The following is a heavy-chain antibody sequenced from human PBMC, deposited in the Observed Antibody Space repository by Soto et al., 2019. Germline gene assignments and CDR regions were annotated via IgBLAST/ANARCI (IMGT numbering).Heavy chain of an antibody. CDR3: ASGQMGAFDI. Sequence: SQTLSRTCALPLVSIYRNISAWHWFRQSPSRGREWLGRTYFRSKWYNDDAVSVKSRITINPDTSKNQFSLQLNSVTPEDTPVYYCASGQMGAFDIWGQGTMVTVSS. J-gene: IGHJ3*02. CDR1: LVSIYRNISA. CDR2: TYFRSKWYN. V-gene: IGHV6-1*01.